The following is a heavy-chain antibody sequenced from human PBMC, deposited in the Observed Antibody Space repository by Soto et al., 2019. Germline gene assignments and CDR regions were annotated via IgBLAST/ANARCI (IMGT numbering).Heavy chain of an antibody. D-gene: IGHD3-10*01. CDR3: ERGYGRNFDY. Sequence: QVQLQQWGAGLLKPSETLSLTCAVYGGSFSGYYWSWIRQPPGKGLEWIGEINHSGSTNYNPSLTSRVTISVDTSKNQFSLKLRSVTAADTAVYYCERGYGRNFDYGGQGTLVTVSS. CDR2: INHSGST. V-gene: IGHV4-34*01. CDR1: GGSFSGYY. J-gene: IGHJ4*02.